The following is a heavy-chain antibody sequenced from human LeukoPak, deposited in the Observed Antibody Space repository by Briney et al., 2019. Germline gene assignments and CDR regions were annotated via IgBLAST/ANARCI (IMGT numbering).Heavy chain of an antibody. Sequence: GGSLRLSCAASGFTFSSFGMHWVRQAPGKGLEWVAVIWYDASNKYYADSVKGRFTISRDNSKNTLFLQMNSLRDDDTAVYYCVRGVGVSSFNYFDPWGQGTLVIVSS. CDR2: IWYDASNK. CDR3: VRGVGVSSFNYFDP. CDR1: GFTFSSFG. J-gene: IGHJ5*02. V-gene: IGHV3-33*01. D-gene: IGHD6-13*01.